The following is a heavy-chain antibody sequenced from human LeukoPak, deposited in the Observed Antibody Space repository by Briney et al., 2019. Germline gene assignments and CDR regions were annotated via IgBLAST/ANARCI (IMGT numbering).Heavy chain of an antibody. D-gene: IGHD3-10*01. CDR3: ARDPWDYYGSGSYYIP. V-gene: IGHV4-59*01. CDR2: IYYSGST. CDR1: GGSISSYY. J-gene: IGHJ5*02. Sequence: PSETLSLTCTVSGGSISSYYWSWIRQPPGKGLEWIEYIYYSGSTNYNPSLKSRVTISVDTSKNQFSLKLSSVTAADTAVYYCARDPWDYYGSGSYYIPWGQGTLVTVSS.